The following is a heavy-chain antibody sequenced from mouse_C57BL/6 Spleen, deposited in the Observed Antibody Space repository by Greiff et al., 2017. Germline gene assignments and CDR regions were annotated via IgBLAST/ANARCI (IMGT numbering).Heavy chain of an antibody. CDR2: ISYCGST. CDR1: GYSFTSDY. CDR3: ARSTRGSSWYFDV. V-gene: IGHV3-8*01. D-gene: IGHD1-1*01. J-gene: IGHJ1*03. Sequence: EVKLLESGPGLAKPSQTLSLTCSVSGYSFTSDYWNWIRKLPGHKLEYMGYISYCGSTSYYPPLKRRISITRDTSKYRNYLQLKSVTTDDTATSYYARSTRGSSWYFDVWGTGTTVTVSS.